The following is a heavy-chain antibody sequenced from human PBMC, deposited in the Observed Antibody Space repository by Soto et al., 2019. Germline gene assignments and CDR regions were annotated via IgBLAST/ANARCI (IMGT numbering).Heavy chain of an antibody. CDR1: GGTFSSYA. CDR2: IIPIFGTA. CDR3: ARDARRYSSGWYGYYWYFDL. V-gene: IGHV1-69*01. Sequence: QVQLVQSGAEVKKPGSSVKVSCKASGGTFSSYAISWVRQAPGQGLEWMGGIIPIFGTANYAQKFQGRVTITADESTSTADMELSSLRSEDTAVYYCARDARRYSSGWYGYYWYFDLWGRGTLVTVSS. D-gene: IGHD6-19*01. J-gene: IGHJ2*01.